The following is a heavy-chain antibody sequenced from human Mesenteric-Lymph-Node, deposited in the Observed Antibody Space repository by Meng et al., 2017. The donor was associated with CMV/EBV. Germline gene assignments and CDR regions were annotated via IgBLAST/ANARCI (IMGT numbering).Heavy chain of an antibody. D-gene: IGHD6-13*01. CDR2: IYSGGST. Sequence: GESLKISCAASGFTFSRYWMHWVRQAPGTGLEWVSVIYSGGSTYYADSVKGRFTISRDNSKNTLYLQMNSLRAEDTAVYYCARVRSWHRDSYFDYWGQGTLVTVSS. CDR1: GFTFSRYW. J-gene: IGHJ4*02. V-gene: IGHV3-53*01. CDR3: ARVRSWHRDSYFDY.